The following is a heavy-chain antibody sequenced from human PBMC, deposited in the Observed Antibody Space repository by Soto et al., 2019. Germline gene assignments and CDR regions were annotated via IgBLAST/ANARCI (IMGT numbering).Heavy chain of an antibody. J-gene: IGHJ4*02. CDR2: ISYDGSNK. V-gene: IGHV3-30*03. Sequence: QVQLVESGGGVVQPGRSLRLSCAASGFTFSSYGMHWVRQAPGKGLEWVAVISYDGSNKYYADSVKGRFTISRDNSKNTLYLQRNSLRAEDTAVYYCARSPYSVGYLAYFDYWGQGTLVTVSS. D-gene: IGHD1-26*01. CDR1: GFTFSSYG. CDR3: ARSPYSVGYLAYFDY.